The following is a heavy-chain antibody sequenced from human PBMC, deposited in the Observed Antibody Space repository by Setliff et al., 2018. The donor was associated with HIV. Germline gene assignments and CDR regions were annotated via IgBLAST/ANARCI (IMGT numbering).Heavy chain of an antibody. CDR1: GYTFTSYY. J-gene: IGHJ4*02. CDR2: INPSSGST. CDR3: AREGQVVVTAKGFDY. Sequence: GASVKVSCKASGYTFTSYYMHWVRQAPGQGLEWMGIINPSSGSTTYAQKFQGRVTMTRDTSTSTVYMELSSLRSEDTAVYYCAREGQVVVTAKGFDYWGLGTLVTVSS. V-gene: IGHV1-46*01. D-gene: IGHD2-15*01.